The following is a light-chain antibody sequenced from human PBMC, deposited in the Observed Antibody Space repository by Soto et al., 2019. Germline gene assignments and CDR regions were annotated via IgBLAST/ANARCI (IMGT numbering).Light chain of an antibody. V-gene: IGLV1-44*01. J-gene: IGLJ1*01. Sequence: SVLTQPPSASGTPGQRVTISCSGSSSNIGSNTVNWYQQLPGTAPKLLIYSNNQRPSGVPDRFSGSKSGTSASLAISGLQSEDEADHYCRASDYSLNGYVFGRRSNCTVL. CDR1: SSNIGSNT. CDR2: SNN. CDR3: RASDYSLNGYV.